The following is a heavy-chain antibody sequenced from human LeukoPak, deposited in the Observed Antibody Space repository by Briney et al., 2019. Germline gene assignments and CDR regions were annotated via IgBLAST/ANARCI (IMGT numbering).Heavy chain of an antibody. Sequence: LSLTCTVSGGSISSSSYYWGWIRQPPGKGLEWASYISSSGSTIYYADSVKGRFTISRDNAKNSLYLQMNSLRAEDTAVYYCARANIVVVVAATRYYYYYMDVWGKGTTVTVSS. CDR2: ISSSGSTI. J-gene: IGHJ6*03. V-gene: IGHV3-11*04. D-gene: IGHD2-15*01. CDR1: GGSISSSSYY. CDR3: ARANIVVVVAATRYYYYYMDV.